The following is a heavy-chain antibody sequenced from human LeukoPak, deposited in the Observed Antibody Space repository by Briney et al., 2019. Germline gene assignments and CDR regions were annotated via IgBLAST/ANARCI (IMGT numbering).Heavy chain of an antibody. D-gene: IGHD5-18*01. J-gene: IGHJ6*03. CDR3: ARTTEGGYSYGSFYYYYMDV. Sequence: SETLSLTCTVSGGSISSSSYYWGWIRQPPGKGLEWIGEINHSGSTNYNPSLKSRVTISVDTSKNQFSLKLSSVTAADTAVYYCARTTEGGYSYGSFYYYYMDVWGKGATVTISS. V-gene: IGHV4-39*07. CDR2: INHSGST. CDR1: GGSISSSSYY.